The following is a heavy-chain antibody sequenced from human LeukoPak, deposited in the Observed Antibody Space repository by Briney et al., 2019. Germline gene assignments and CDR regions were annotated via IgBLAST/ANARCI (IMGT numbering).Heavy chain of an antibody. CDR3: AERYDTRGADY. CDR2: GST. D-gene: IGHD3-22*01. Sequence: PWGSLRLSCAASGFTFSNYAMSCVRQAPGKGLEWVSGGSTYYADSVKGRFTISRDNPKNTTYLQMNSLRGADTAVFYCAERYDTRGADYWGEGTLVRVSS. J-gene: IGHJ4*02. CDR1: GFTFSNYA. V-gene: IGHV3-23*01.